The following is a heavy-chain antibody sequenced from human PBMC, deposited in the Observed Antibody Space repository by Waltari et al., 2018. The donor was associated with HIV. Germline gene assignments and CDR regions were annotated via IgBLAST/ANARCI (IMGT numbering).Heavy chain of an antibody. Sequence: EVQLVESGGGLVQPGRSLRLSCAASGFTFDDYAMHGVRQAPGKGLEWVAGISWNSCRIGYEDSVKGRFTISRDNAKNSVYLEMNSLRTEDTALYYCAKGPFDYWGQGTLVTVSS. CDR3: AKGPFDY. CDR2: ISWNSCRI. J-gene: IGHJ4*02. V-gene: IGHV3-9*01. CDR1: GFTFDDYA.